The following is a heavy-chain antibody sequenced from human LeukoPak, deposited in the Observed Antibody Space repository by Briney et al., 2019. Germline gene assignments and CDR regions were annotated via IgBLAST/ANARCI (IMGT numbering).Heavy chain of an antibody. CDR2: INPNSGGT. CDR3: ARDLLGGKGYYGLGDNFDY. CDR1: GYTFTGYY. D-gene: IGHD3-10*01. Sequence: ASVKVSCKASGYTFTGYYMHWVRQAPGHGLEWMGWINPNSGGTNYAQKFQGRVTMTRDTSISTAYMELSRLRSDDTAVYYCARDLLGGKGYYGLGDNFDYWGQGTLVTVSS. J-gene: IGHJ4*02. V-gene: IGHV1-2*02.